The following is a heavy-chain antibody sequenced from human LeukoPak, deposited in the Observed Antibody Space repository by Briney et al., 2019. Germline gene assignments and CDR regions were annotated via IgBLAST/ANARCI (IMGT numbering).Heavy chain of an antibody. D-gene: IGHD2-15*01. Sequence: SVKVSCKASGGTFSSYAISWVRQAPGQGLEWMGGIIPIFGTANYAQKFQGRVTITADESTSTAYMELSSLRSEDTAVYYCASWGGQQGYCSGGSCENWFDPWGQGTLVTVSS. CDR3: ASWGGQQGYCSGGSCENWFDP. CDR1: GGTFSSYA. CDR2: IIPIFGTA. J-gene: IGHJ5*02. V-gene: IGHV1-69*13.